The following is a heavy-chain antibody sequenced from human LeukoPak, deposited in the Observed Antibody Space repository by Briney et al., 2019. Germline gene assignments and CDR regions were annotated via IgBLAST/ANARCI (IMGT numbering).Heavy chain of an antibody. D-gene: IGHD6-19*01. Sequence: SETLSLTCTVSGGSISSYYWSWIRQPPGKGLEWIGYIYYSGSTNYSPSLKSRVTISVDTSKNQFSLKLSSVTAADTAVYYCARLGEQWLASFDYWGQGTLVTVSS. J-gene: IGHJ4*02. CDR1: GGSISSYY. CDR2: IYYSGST. CDR3: ARLGEQWLASFDY. V-gene: IGHV4-59*01.